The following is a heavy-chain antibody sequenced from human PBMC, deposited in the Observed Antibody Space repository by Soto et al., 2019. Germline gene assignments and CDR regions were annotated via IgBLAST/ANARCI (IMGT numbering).Heavy chain of an antibody. Sequence: SETLSLTCTVSGGSISSGGYYWSWIRQHPGKGLESIGYIYYSGSTYHNPSLKSRVTISVDTSKNQFSLKLSSVTAADTAVYYCAKTDIVVVPAAMSSYYYYYGMDVWGQGTTVTVSS. CDR3: AKTDIVVVPAAMSSYYYYYGMDV. J-gene: IGHJ6*02. CDR2: IYYSGST. V-gene: IGHV4-31*03. D-gene: IGHD2-2*01. CDR1: GGSISSGGYY.